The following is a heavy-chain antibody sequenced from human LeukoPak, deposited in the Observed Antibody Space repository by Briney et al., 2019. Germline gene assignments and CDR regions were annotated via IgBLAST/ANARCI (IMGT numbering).Heavy chain of an antibody. J-gene: IGHJ5*02. CDR2: INPSSGGT. V-gene: IGHV1-2*02. Sequence: CVKVSCKASGYTFTGYYMHWVRQAPGQGLEWMGWINPSSGGTPYAQKFQGRVTMTRDTSISTAYMELSRLRSDDTAVYYCARDRVATIPPNWFDPWGQGTLVTVSS. D-gene: IGHD5-12*01. CDR1: GYTFTGYY. CDR3: ARDRVATIPPNWFDP.